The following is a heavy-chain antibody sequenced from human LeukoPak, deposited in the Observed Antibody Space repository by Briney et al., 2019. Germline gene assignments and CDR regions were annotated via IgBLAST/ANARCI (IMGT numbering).Heavy chain of an antibody. V-gene: IGHV1-2*04. CDR3: ARGHRDCSSTSCYGTYGMDV. CDR2: INPNSGGT. CDR1: GYTFTSYD. D-gene: IGHD2-2*01. Sequence: ASVKVSCKASGYTFTSYDINWVRQATGQGLEWMGWINPNSGGTNYAQKFQGWVTMTRDTSISTAYMELSRLRSDDTAVYYCARGHRDCSSTSCYGTYGMDVWGQGTTVTVSS. J-gene: IGHJ6*02.